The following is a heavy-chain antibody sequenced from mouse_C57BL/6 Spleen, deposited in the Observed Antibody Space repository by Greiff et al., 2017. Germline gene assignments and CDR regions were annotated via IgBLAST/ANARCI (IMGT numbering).Heavy chain of an antibody. D-gene: IGHD1-1*01. CDR1: GYTFTDYE. J-gene: IGHJ4*01. CDR2: IDPETGGT. CDR3: TNYYGSASYYAMDY. Sequence: VQLQQSGAELVRPGASVTLSCKASGYTFTDYEMHWVKQTPVHGLEWIGAIDPETGGTAYNQKFKGKAILTADKSSSTAYMELRSLTSEDSAVYYCTNYYGSASYYAMDYWGQGTSVTVSS. V-gene: IGHV1-15*01.